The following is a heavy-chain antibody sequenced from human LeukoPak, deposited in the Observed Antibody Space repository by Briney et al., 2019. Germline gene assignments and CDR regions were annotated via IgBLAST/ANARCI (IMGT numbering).Heavy chain of an antibody. CDR1: EFTFTTYW. CDR3: ARSGYCSGGTCYEDFDH. V-gene: IGHV3-7*01. D-gene: IGHD2-15*01. J-gene: IGHJ4*02. CDR2: IKQDGSEK. Sequence: GGSLRLSCVASEFTFTTYWMSWVRQAPGKGLEWVANIKQDGSEKYYVDSVKGRFTISRDNAKNSLFLQMNSPRVEDTAVYYCARSGYCSGGTCYEDFDHWGQGTLVTVSS.